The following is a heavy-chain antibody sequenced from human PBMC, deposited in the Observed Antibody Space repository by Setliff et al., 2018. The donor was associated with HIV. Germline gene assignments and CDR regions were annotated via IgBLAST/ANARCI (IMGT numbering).Heavy chain of an antibody. Sequence: SETLSLTCTVSGDSISNNGYYWAWIRQHPGKGLEWIGYINYSGSTYYNPSLKSRLNISLDTSKNQFSLKLSSVTATDTAVYFCARALGYCSTTSCYAEYFDYWGQGTVVTVSS. V-gene: IGHV4-31*03. CDR2: INYSGST. D-gene: IGHD2-2*01. J-gene: IGHJ4*02. CDR3: ARALGYCSTTSCYAEYFDY. CDR1: GDSISNNGYY.